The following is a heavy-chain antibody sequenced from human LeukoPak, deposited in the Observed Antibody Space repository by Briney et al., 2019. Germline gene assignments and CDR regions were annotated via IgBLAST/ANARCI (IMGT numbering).Heavy chain of an antibody. CDR3: AKYAPPTTVVTRFLDS. J-gene: IGHJ4*02. CDR1: GFTFSSYS. CDR2: ISSSSSYI. Sequence: RTGGSLRLSCAASGFTFSSYSMNWVRQAPGKGLEWVSSISSSSSYIYYADSVKGRFTISRDNAKNSLYLQMNSLRAEDTAVYYCAKYAPPTTVVTRFLDSWGQGTLVTVSS. V-gene: IGHV3-21*04. D-gene: IGHD4-23*01.